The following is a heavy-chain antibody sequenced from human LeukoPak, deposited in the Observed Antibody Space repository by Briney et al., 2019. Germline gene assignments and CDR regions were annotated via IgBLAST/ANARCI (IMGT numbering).Heavy chain of an antibody. CDR3: ARGRRTTVTTYYGMDV. J-gene: IGHJ6*02. D-gene: IGHD4-17*01. CDR1: GVSISSYY. CDR2: INHSGST. Sequence: SETLSLTCTVSGVSISSYYWSWIRQSPGKGLEWIGEINHSGSTKYNPSLKSRVTISVDTSKNQVSLKLNSVTAPDTAVYYCARGRRTTVTTYYGMDVWGQGTTVTVS. V-gene: IGHV4-59*12.